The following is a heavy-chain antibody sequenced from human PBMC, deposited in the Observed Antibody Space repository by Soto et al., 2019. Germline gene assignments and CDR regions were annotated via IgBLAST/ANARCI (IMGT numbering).Heavy chain of an antibody. J-gene: IGHJ6*02. V-gene: IGHV5-51*01. D-gene: IGHD2-21*02. CDR3: ARHGGDCGGDCYSDSYYSCGMDF. CDR1: GYSFTGYW. CDR2: IYPGDSDT. Sequence: GESLKISCKGSGYSFTGYWIGWVRQMPGKGLEWMGIIYPGDSDTRYSPSFQGQVTISADKSISTAYLQWSSLKASDTAMYYCARHGGDCGGDCYSDSYYSCGMDFCGQGTTLTVSS.